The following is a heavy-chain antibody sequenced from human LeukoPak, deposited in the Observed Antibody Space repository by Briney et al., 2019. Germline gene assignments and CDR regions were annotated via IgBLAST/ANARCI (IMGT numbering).Heavy chain of an antibody. Sequence: SETLSLTCTVSGGSISSYYWSWIRQPPGKGLEWIGYIYTSGSTNYNPSLKGRVTISVDTSKNQFSLKLSSVTAADTAVYYCARHANFNGPLGYYYYMDVWGKGTTVTVSS. CDR2: IYTSGST. CDR3: ARHANFNGPLGYYYYMDV. D-gene: IGHD6-6*01. CDR1: GGSISSYY. J-gene: IGHJ6*03. V-gene: IGHV4-4*09.